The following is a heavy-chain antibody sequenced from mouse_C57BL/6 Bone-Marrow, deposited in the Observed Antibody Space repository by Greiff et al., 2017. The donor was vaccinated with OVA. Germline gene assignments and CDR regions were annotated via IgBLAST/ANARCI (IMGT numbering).Heavy chain of an antibody. CDR1: GYTFTSYW. V-gene: IGHV1-50*01. CDR3: ASSFAY. J-gene: IGHJ3*01. CDR2: IDPSDSYT. Sequence: QVQLQQPGAELVKPGASVKLSCKASGYTFTSYWMQWVKQRPGQGLEWIGEIDPSDSYTNYNQKFKGKATLTVDTSFSTAYMQLSSLTSEDSAVYYCASSFAYWGQGTLVTVSA.